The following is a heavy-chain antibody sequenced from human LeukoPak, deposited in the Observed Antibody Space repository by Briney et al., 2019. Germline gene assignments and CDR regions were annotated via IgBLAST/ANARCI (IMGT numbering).Heavy chain of an antibody. V-gene: IGHV3-74*01. D-gene: IGHD2-8*01. CDR3: ARVTERVMGNFDY. CDR2: INSDGSST. Sequence: LPGGSLRLSCAASGFTFSSYWMHWVRQAPGKGLVWVSRINSDGSSTSYADSVKGRFTISRGNAKNTLYLQMNSLRAEDTAVYYCARVTERVMGNFDYWGQGTLVTVSS. CDR1: GFTFSSYW. J-gene: IGHJ4*02.